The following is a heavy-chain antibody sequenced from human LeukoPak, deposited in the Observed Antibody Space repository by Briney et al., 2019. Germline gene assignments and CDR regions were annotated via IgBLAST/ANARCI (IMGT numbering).Heavy chain of an antibody. CDR1: GGSFNSYY. Sequence: SETLSLTCAVYGGSFNSYYWSWIRQPPGKGLEWIGEVNHSGSTNYNPSLKSRVTISIDKSKNQFSLKLRSVTAADTAVYYCARDQWLLRGGDHDAFDIWGQGTMVTVSS. CDR3: ARDQWLLRGGDHDAFDI. J-gene: IGHJ3*02. CDR2: VNHSGST. D-gene: IGHD6-19*01. V-gene: IGHV4-34*01.